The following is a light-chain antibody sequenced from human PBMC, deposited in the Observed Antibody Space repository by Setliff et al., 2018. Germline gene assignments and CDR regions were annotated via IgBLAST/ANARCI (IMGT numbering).Light chain of an antibody. Sequence: QSALTQPASVSGSPGQSITISCTGTSSDVGGYNYVSWYQQHPGKAPKLMIYEVSKRPSGVPDRFSGSKSGNTASLTVSGLQAEDEADYYCSSYAGSKNPYVFGTGTKVTVL. J-gene: IGLJ1*01. CDR2: EVS. CDR1: SSDVGGYNY. V-gene: IGLV2-8*01. CDR3: SSYAGSKNPYV.